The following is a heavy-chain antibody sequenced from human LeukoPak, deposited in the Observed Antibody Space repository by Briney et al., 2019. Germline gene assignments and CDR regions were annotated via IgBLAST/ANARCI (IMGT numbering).Heavy chain of an antibody. V-gene: IGHV3-23*01. J-gene: IGHJ4*02. Sequence: PGGSLRLSCTASGFTSSSSAMSWVRQPPGKGLEWVSAISGSGGGTYYADSVKGRFTISRDNSKNTLYLQVNSLRAEDTDVYYCAKGGKWDVTPFDYWGQGTLVTVSS. D-gene: IGHD1-26*01. CDR2: ISGSGGGT. CDR1: GFTSSSSA. CDR3: AKGGKWDVTPFDY.